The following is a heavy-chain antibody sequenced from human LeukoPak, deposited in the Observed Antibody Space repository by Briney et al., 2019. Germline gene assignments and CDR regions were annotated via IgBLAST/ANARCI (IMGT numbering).Heavy chain of an antibody. CDR1: GGTFSSYV. V-gene: IGHV1-69*13. J-gene: IGHJ6*02. CDR2: IIPIFGTA. Sequence: GASVKVSCKASGGTFSSYVISWVRQAPGQGLERMGGIIPIFGTANYAQKFQGRVTITADESTSTAYMELSSLRSEDTAVYYCARVRYYDFWSGYYTGQLDVWGQGTTVTVSS. D-gene: IGHD3-3*01. CDR3: ARVRYYDFWSGYYTGQLDV.